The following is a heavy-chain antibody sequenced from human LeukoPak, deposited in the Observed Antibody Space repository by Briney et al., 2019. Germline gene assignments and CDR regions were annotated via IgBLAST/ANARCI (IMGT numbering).Heavy chain of an antibody. CDR3: AKDQGGRYYDILTGPDY. J-gene: IGHJ4*02. V-gene: IGHV3-30*02. Sequence: GGSLRLSCAASGFTFSSYGMHWVRQAPGKGLEWVAFIRYDGSNKYYADSVKGRFTISRDNSKNTLYLQMNSLRAEDTAVYYCAKDQGGRYYDILTGPDYWGQGTLVTVSS. D-gene: IGHD3-9*01. CDR1: GFTFSSYG. CDR2: IRYDGSNK.